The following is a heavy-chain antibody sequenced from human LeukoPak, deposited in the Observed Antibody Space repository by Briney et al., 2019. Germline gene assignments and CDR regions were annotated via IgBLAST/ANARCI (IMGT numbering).Heavy chain of an antibody. V-gene: IGHV4-59*01. CDR3: ARGPYDFLDV. Sequence: NSSETLSLTCTVSGGSISSYYWSWIRQPPGKGLEWIGYIYYSGSTNRNPSLKSRVTISVDTSKNQFSLKLSSVTAADTAVYYCARGPYDFLDVWGQGTTVTVSS. D-gene: IGHD3-3*01. CDR1: GGSISSYY. CDR2: IYYSGST. J-gene: IGHJ6*02.